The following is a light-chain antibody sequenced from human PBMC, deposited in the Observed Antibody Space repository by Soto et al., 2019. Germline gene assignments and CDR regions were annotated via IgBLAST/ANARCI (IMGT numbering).Light chain of an antibody. CDR1: QNIGGT. J-gene: IGKJ4*01. V-gene: IGKV3-15*01. CDR3: QQFHNWPPLT. Sequence: EIVMTQSPATLSVSPGETATLSCRASQNIGGTLAWYQQKPGQAPRLLFYGASTRATGIPARFSGRGSGTDFTLTISSLQSEDVAVYYCQQFHNWPPLTFGGGTKVDIK. CDR2: GAS.